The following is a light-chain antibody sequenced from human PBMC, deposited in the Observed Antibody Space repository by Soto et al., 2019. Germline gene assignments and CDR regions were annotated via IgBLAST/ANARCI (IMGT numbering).Light chain of an antibody. CDR3: VLYMGSGIWV. CDR1: SSDVGSYNR. J-gene: IGLJ3*02. CDR2: EVN. V-gene: IGLV2-18*01. Sequence: QSALTQPPSVSGSPGQSVTISCTGTSSDVGSYNRLSWYQQPPGTAPKLIMYEVNTRPSGVPDRFSGSKSGSTASLTISGLQAEDEADYYCVLYMGSGIWVFGGGTKLTVL.